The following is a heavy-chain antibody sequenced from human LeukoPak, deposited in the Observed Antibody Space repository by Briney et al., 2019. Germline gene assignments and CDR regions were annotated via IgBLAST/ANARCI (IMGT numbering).Heavy chain of an antibody. D-gene: IGHD2-15*01. V-gene: IGHV3-11*04. Sequence: GGSLRLSCAASRFTFSDYYMSWLRQAPGKGLEWVSYISSSGSTIYYADYVKGRFTISRDNAKNSLYLQMNGLRAEDTAVYYCARERDCSGGSCSFLFDYWGQGTLVTVSS. CDR3: ARERDCSGGSCSFLFDY. CDR1: RFTFSDYY. J-gene: IGHJ4*02. CDR2: ISSSGSTI.